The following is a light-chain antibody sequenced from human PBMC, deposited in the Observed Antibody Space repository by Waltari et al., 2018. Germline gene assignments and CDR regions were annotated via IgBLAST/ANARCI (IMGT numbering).Light chain of an antibody. Sequence: QSALTQPPSASGSPGQSVTISCTGTRSDIGTYNFVSWYQQHPGKAPKLFIYEVTKPPSTVPDRFSGSRFGNPASLTVSGLQPEDEADDYCTSYPGFNIVFGGGTKLTVL. CDR1: RSDIGTYNF. J-gene: IGLJ2*01. V-gene: IGLV2-8*01. CDR3: TSYPGFNIV. CDR2: EVT.